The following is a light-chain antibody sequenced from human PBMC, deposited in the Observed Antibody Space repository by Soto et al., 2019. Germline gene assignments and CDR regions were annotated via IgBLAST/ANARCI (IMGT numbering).Light chain of an antibody. V-gene: IGKV1-12*01. J-gene: IGKJ2*01. CDR1: QGISRV. CDR2: AAS. CDR3: QQSYSSPYT. Sequence: DIQMTQSPSSVSASVGDRVTITCRASQGISRVLGWYQQKPGKAPKILIFAASSLQSGVPSRFSGSGSGTDFTLSISNLQPEDFATYYCQQSYSSPYTFGQGTKLEIK.